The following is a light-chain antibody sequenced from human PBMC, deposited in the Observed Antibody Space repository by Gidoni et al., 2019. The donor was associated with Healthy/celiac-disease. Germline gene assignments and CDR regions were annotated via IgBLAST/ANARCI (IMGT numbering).Light chain of an antibody. Sequence: EIVLTQSPGTLSLSPGERATLSCRASQSVSSSYLAWYQQKPGQAPRLLIYGASSRATGSPDRFSGSGSGTDFTLTISRLEPEDFAVYYCQQYGSSPLTFGQXTKVEIK. V-gene: IGKV3-20*01. CDR1: QSVSSSY. J-gene: IGKJ1*01. CDR3: QQYGSSPLT. CDR2: GAS.